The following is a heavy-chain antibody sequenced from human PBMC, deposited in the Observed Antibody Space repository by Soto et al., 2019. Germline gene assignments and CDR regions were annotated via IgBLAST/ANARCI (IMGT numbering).Heavy chain of an antibody. D-gene: IGHD6-13*01. Sequence: QVQLVQSGAEAKKPGSSVKVSCKTSGGTFSSYAISWVRQAPGQGLEWMGGIVPLFRTTNYAQKFQGRVTITADTSTDTVDMELSGLRSRDTAVYYCARGGYSSTWSNLLDRSGLDVWSQGTTVTVSS. CDR2: IVPLFRTT. CDR3: ARGGYSSTWSNLLDRSGLDV. V-gene: IGHV1-69*06. J-gene: IGHJ6*02. CDR1: GGTFSSYA.